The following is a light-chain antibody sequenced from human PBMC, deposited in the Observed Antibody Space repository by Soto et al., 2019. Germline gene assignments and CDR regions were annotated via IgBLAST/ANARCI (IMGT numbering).Light chain of an antibody. V-gene: IGKV1-39*01. J-gene: IGKJ2*01. CDR3: QQGHCTPYT. Sequence: DIQMTQSPYSLSASVGDSVTITCRASQNIRTYLNWYQQKPGRAPKLLIHSASALPSGVPSRFSGSGYGTEFPLTMSGLQPEDFATYYCQQGHCTPYTFCQGPKVEIK. CDR2: SAS. CDR1: QNIRTY.